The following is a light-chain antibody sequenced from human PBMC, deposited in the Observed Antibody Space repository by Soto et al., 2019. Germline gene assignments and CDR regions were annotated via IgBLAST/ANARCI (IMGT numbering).Light chain of an antibody. J-gene: IGLJ1*01. CDR1: SSDVGAYNY. CDR3: SSYAGSNNLYV. CDR2: EVS. V-gene: IGLV2-8*01. Sequence: QSALTQPPSASGSPGQSVTISCTGTSSDVGAYNYVSWYQQHPGKVPKLMIYEVSKRPSGVPDRFSGSKSGNTASLTVSGLQAEDEADYYCSSYAGSNNLYVFGTGTQLTVL.